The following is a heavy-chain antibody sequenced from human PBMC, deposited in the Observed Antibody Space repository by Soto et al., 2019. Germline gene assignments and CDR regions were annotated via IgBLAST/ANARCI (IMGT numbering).Heavy chain of an antibody. V-gene: IGHV1-2*02. CDR2: INPNSGAS. J-gene: IGHJ5*02. D-gene: IGHD2-2*01. CDR1: GYTFTGYY. CDR3: ARCCSSTSCHFDP. Sequence: ASVKVSCKASGYTFTGYYIHWVRQAPGQGLEWMGGINPNSGASNYAQKSQGRVTMTRDTSISTAYMELSRLRSDDTAVYYCARCCSSTSCHFDPWGQGTLVTVSS.